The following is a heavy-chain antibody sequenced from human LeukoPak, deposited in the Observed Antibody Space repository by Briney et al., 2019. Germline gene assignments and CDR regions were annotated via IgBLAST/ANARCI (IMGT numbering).Heavy chain of an antibody. Sequence: GESLKISCKGSGYSFTSYWIGWVRQMPGKGLEWMGIIYPGDSDTRYSPSFQGQVTISADKSISTAYLQWSSLKASDTAMYYCARQSISSTQLYHYYGMDVWGQGTTVTVSS. CDR2: IYPGDSDT. CDR3: ARQSISSTQLYHYYGMDV. V-gene: IGHV5-51*01. J-gene: IGHJ6*02. CDR1: GYSFTSYW. D-gene: IGHD6-6*01.